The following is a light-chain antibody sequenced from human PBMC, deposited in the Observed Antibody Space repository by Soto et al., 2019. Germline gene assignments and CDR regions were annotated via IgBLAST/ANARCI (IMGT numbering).Light chain of an antibody. Sequence: EIVMTQSPATLSVSPGESATLSCRASQSVSSNLAWYQQKPGQAPRLLIYGASTRATGIPARFSGSGSGRDFVLSISSLQSEYFAVYYGPQYNNCPQLFFGGGTKVEIK. V-gene: IGKV3-15*01. CDR3: PQYNNCPQLF. CDR2: GAS. J-gene: IGKJ4*01. CDR1: QSVSSN.